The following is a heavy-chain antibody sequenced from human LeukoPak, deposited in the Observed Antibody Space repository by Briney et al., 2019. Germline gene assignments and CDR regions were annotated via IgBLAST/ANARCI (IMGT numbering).Heavy chain of an antibody. J-gene: IGHJ6*02. CDR3: ARGPHCSSTSCYYYYYYYGMDV. CDR2: INHSGST. CDR1: GGSFSCYY. Sequence: SETLSLTCAVYGGSFSCYYWSWIRQPPGKGLEWIGEINHSGSTNYNPSLKSRVTISVDTSKNQFSLKLSSVTAADTAVYYCARGPHCSSTSCYYYYYYYGMDVWGQGTTVTVSS. V-gene: IGHV4-34*01. D-gene: IGHD2-2*01.